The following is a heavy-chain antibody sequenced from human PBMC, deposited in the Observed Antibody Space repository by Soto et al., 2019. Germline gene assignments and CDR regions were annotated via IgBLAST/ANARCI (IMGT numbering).Heavy chain of an antibody. Sequence: LGESLKISCKGSGYSFTNYWIGWVRQMPGKGLEWMGIIYPGDSDTRYSPSFQGQVAISADKSIRTAYLQWSSLRASDTAMYYCARSPSGTLNPYYFDYWGQGTLVTVSS. CDR1: GYSFTNYW. J-gene: IGHJ4*02. CDR2: IYPGDSDT. D-gene: IGHD1-26*01. CDR3: ARSPSGTLNPYYFDY. V-gene: IGHV5-51*01.